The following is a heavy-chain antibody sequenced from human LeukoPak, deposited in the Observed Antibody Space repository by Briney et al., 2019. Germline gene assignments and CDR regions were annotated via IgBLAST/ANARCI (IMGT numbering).Heavy chain of an antibody. V-gene: IGHV3-23*01. D-gene: IGHD3-3*01. Sequence: GGSLRLSCAASGFTFSSYAMSWVRQAPGKGLEWVSAISGSGGSTYYGDSVKGRFTISRDTSKNTLYLQMNSLRAEDTAVYYCASPNYDFWSGYSNDAFDIWGQGTMVTVSS. CDR3: ASPNYDFWSGYSNDAFDI. CDR2: ISGSGGST. J-gene: IGHJ3*02. CDR1: GFTFSSYA.